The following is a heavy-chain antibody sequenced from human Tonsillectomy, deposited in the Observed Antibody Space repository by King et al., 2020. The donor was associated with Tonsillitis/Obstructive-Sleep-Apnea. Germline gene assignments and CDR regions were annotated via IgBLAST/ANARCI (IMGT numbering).Heavy chain of an antibody. J-gene: IGHJ3*02. V-gene: IGHV4-34*01. CDR3: ARANAELGRYTFDI. CDR2: INYSGST. CDR1: GGSFSGYY. Sequence: VQLQQWGAGLLKPSETLSLTCAVSGGSFSGYYWTWIRQPPGKGLEWIGDINYSGSTNYNPSLKSRLTISVDTSKNQFFQMLSSVTSADTAVYYCARANAELGRYTFDIWGQGTMVTVSS. D-gene: IGHD7-27*01.